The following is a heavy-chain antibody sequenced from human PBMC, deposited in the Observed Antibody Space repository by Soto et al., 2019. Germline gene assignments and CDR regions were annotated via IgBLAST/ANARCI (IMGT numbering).Heavy chain of an antibody. CDR2: LSGSGVST. D-gene: IGHD1-26*01. CDR1: GFPFSNYA. CDR3: ARGYSGTYRVDY. Sequence: GGSLRLSCAASGFPFSNYAMTWVRQAPGKGLEWVSALSGSGVSTYYADSVMGRFTISRDNSKNTVYLQMNSLRAEDTAVYYCARGYSGTYRVDYWGQGTLVTVSS. V-gene: IGHV3-23*01. J-gene: IGHJ4*02.